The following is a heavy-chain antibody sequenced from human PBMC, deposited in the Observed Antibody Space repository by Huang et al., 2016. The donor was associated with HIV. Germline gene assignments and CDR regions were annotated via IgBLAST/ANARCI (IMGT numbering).Heavy chain of an antibody. CDR2: IYSGGST. Sequence: EVQLVETGGGLIQPGGSLRLSCAASGFTVSGNYMGWVRQAPGKGLEGGSVIYSGGSTYYADSVKGRFTISRDNSKNTLYLQMNSLRAEDTAVYYCARGMVRGVTLNWFDPWGQGTLVTVSS. CDR3: ARGMVRGVTLNWFDP. CDR1: GFTVSGNY. J-gene: IGHJ5*02. V-gene: IGHV3-53*02. D-gene: IGHD3-10*01.